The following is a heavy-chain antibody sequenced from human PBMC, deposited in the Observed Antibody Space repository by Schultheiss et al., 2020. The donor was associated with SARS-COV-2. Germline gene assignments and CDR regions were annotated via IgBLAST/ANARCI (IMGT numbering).Heavy chain of an antibody. Sequence: SETLSLTCTVSGGSISSGGYYWSWIRQHPGKGLEWIGYIYYSGSTYYNPSLKSRVTISVDTSKNQFSLKLSSVTAADTAIYYCGSLLYTSSWPVDYWGQGSLVTVSS. CDR1: GGSISSGGYY. CDR3: GSLLYTSSWPVDY. CDR2: IYYSGST. V-gene: IGHV4-31*03. D-gene: IGHD6-13*01. J-gene: IGHJ4*02.